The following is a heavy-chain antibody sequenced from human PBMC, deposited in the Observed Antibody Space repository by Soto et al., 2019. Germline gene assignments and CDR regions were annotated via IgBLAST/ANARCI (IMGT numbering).Heavy chain of an antibody. D-gene: IGHD3-10*01. J-gene: IGHJ5*02. CDR1: GGSISSGGCY. CDR2: IYYTGST. CDR3: ARRLWFGENLWFDP. Sequence: QVQLQESGPGLVKPSQTLSLTCTVSGGSISSGGCYWSWFGQHPGKGLEWIGYIYYTGSTDYNPSLKSRVTISVDTSKNQFSLKLSSVTAADTAVYYCARRLWFGENLWFDPWGQGTLVTVSS. V-gene: IGHV4-31*03.